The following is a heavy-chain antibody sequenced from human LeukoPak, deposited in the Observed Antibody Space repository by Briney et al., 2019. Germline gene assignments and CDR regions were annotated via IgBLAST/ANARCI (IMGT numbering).Heavy chain of an antibody. J-gene: IGHJ4*02. CDR1: GFTFSSYA. CDR3: AKVTGYSSGWYWGGDFDY. D-gene: IGHD6-19*01. Sequence: GGSLRLSCAASGFTFSSYAMSWVRQAPGKGLEWVSAISGSGGSTYYADSVKGRFTISRDNSKNTLYLQMNSLRAEDTAVYYCAKVTGYSSGWYWGGDFDYWGQGTLVTVSS. CDR2: ISGSGGST. V-gene: IGHV3-23*01.